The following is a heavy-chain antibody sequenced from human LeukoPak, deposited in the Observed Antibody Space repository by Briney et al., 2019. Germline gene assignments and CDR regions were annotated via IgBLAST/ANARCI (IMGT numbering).Heavy chain of an antibody. J-gene: IGHJ4*02. CDR2: LSSSGNMI. Sequence: PGGSLRLSCAASGFTFSDYYINWIRQAPGMGLEWVAYLSSSGNMIYYSDSVKGRFTISRDNAKNSVYLQMNSLRAEDTAVYYCARGRIYYDSSGEFDYWGQGTLVTVSS. V-gene: IGHV3-11*04. CDR1: GFTFSDYY. CDR3: ARGRIYYDSSGEFDY. D-gene: IGHD3-22*01.